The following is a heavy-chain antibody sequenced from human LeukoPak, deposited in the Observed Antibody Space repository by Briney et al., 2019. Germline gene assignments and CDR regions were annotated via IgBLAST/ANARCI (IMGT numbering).Heavy chain of an antibody. D-gene: IGHD5-18*01. CDR1: GYSISSGYY. CDR3: ARTHLWLSGDAFDI. V-gene: IGHV4-38-2*02. CDR2: IYHSGST. J-gene: IGHJ3*02. Sequence: SETLSLTCTVSGYSISSGYYWGWIRQPPGKGLEWIGSIYHSGSTYYNPSLKSRVTISVDTSKNQFSLKLSSVTAADTAVYYCARTHLWLSGDAFDIWGQGTMVTVSS.